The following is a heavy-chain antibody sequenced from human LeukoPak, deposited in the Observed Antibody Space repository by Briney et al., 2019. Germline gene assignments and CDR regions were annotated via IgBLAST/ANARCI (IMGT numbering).Heavy chain of an antibody. CDR2: FDPEDGET. D-gene: IGHD6-19*01. V-gene: IGHV1-24*01. CDR1: GYTLTELS. CDR3: AIYSSGWQEYFQH. Sequence: ASVKVSCXVSGYTLTELSMHWVRQAPGKGLEWMGGFDPEDGETIYAQKFQGRVTMTEDTSTDTAYMELSSLRSEDTAVYYCAIYSSGWQEYFQHWGQGTLVTVSS. J-gene: IGHJ1*01.